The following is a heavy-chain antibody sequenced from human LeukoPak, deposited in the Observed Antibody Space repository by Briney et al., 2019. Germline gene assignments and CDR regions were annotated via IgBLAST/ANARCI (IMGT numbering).Heavy chain of an antibody. CDR2: INHSGST. CDR3: ASQSSDYYYGMDV. V-gene: IGHV4-39*07. J-gene: IGHJ6*02. Sequence: SETLSLTCTVSGGSISSSSYYWGWIRQPPGKGLEWIGEINHSGSTNYNPSLKSRVTISVDTSKNQFSLKLSSVTAADTAVYYCASQSSDYYYGMDVWGQGTTVTVSS. D-gene: IGHD3-22*01. CDR1: GGSISSSSYY.